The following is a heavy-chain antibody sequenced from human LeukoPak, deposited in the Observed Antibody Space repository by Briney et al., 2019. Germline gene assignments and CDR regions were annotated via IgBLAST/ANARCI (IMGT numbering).Heavy chain of an antibody. V-gene: IGHV4-59*12. CDR2: IYYSGST. CDR3: ARMELLERKDY. CDR1: GGSLSSYY. J-gene: IGHJ4*02. D-gene: IGHD1-26*01. Sequence: PSGTLSLTCTVSGGSLSSYYWSWIRQPPGKGLEGIGYIYYSGSTNYNPSLKSRVTISVDRSKNQFSLKLSSVTAADTAVYYWARMELLERKDYWGQGTLVTVSS.